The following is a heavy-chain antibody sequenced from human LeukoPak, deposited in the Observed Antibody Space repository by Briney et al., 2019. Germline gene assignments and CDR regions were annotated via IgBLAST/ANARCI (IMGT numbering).Heavy chain of an antibody. CDR2: IIPIFGTA. CDR1: GYTFTSYY. V-gene: IGHV1-69*13. Sequence: GASVKVSCKASGYTFTSYYMHWVRQAPGQGLEWMGGIIPIFGTANYAQKFQGRVTITADESTSTAYMELSSLRSEDTAVYYCASCITIFGVVSGSGAFDIWGQGTMVTVSS. J-gene: IGHJ3*02. CDR3: ASCITIFGVVSGSGAFDI. D-gene: IGHD3-3*01.